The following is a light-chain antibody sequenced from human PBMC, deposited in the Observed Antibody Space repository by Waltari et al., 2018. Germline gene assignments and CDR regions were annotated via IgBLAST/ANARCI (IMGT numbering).Light chain of an antibody. Sequence: QSVLTQPPSVSGAPGQRVTISCTGSSSNIGAGYDVHWYQQLPGTAPKLLIVVNGSRPSGVPDLFSGSKSVTSASLAITGLQPEDEADYYCQSYDSSLTGSVFGGGTKVTVL. CDR2: VNG. J-gene: IGLJ2*01. V-gene: IGLV1-40*01. CDR1: SSNIGAGYD. CDR3: QSYDSSLTGSV.